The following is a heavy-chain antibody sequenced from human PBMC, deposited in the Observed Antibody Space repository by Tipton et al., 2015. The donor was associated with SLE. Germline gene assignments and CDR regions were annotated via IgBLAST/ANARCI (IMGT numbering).Heavy chain of an antibody. D-gene: IGHD2-15*01. V-gene: IGHV4-59*01. CDR1: GDSINSYY. CDR3: ARDAYCSGGSCYGFDS. CDR2: ISYSGST. Sequence: TLSLTCTVSGDSINSYYWSWIRQPPGKGLEWIGHISYSGSTHYNSSLKSRVTMSLDASKNQFSLTVSSVTAADTAVYHCARDAYCSGGSCYGFDSWGPGTLVAVSS. J-gene: IGHJ4*02.